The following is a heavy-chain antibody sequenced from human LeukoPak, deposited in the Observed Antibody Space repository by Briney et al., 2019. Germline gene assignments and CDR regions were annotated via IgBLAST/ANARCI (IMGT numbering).Heavy chain of an antibody. Sequence: SETLSLTCAVYGGSFNGYYWSWIRQTPGKGLEWIGKIYYSGSTYYNPSLKSRVTISVDTSKNQFSLKLSSVTAADTAVYYCARDHSSSWYGRYFDYWGQGTLVTVSS. CDR3: ARDHSSSWYGRYFDY. V-gene: IGHV4-34*01. CDR1: GGSFNGYY. D-gene: IGHD6-13*01. J-gene: IGHJ4*02. CDR2: IYYSGST.